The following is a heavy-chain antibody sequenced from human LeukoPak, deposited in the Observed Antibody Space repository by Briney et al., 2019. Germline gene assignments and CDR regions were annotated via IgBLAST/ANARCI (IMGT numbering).Heavy chain of an antibody. Sequence: GGSLRRSSAASQLTFSSYWIHWDRQAPRQGLVWVSRVKSDGSTNYADSVKGRFTISRDNAKNTLSLQMNSLRAEDTGVYYCARAPSEIGGYYPEYFRYWGQGTLVTVSS. CDR2: VKSDGST. J-gene: IGHJ1*01. CDR1: QLTFSSYW. CDR3: ARAPSEIGGYYPEYFRY. D-gene: IGHD3-22*01. V-gene: IGHV3-74*01.